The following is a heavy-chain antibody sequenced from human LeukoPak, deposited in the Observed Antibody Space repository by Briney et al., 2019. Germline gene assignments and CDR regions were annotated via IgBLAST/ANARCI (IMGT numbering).Heavy chain of an antibody. CDR2: ISGSGSGT. V-gene: IGHV3-23*01. J-gene: IGHJ4*02. D-gene: IGHD6-13*01. CDR1: GLTFSSYA. CDR3: AREGGYSSSWYAFDY. Sequence: GGSLRLSCAASGLTFSSYAMSWVRQAPGKGLEWVSAISGSGSGTYYADFVRGRFTISRENSKNTLYLQMNSLRAEDTAVYYCAREGGYSSSWYAFDYWGQGTLVTVSS.